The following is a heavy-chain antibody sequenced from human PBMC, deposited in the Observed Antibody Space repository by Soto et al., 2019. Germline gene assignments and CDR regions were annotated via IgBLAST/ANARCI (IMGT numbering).Heavy chain of an antibody. D-gene: IGHD3-10*01. CDR3: AHRASYSVSWDVGWFDS. CDR2: IYWDNDR. J-gene: IGHJ5*01. CDR1: GFSLSNSGVG. V-gene: IGHV2-5*02. Sequence: QITLKESGPTLVEPTQTLTLTCSFSGFSLSNSGVGVGWFRQAPGKALECLGIIYWDNDRRYNPSLKDSLSIMKDTSKNQLVDTMTYMEPVDTGTYYCAHRASYSVSWDVGWFDSWGQGTPVTVS.